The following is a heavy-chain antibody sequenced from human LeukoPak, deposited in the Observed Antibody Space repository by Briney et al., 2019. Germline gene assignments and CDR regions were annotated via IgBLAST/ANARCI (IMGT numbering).Heavy chain of an antibody. CDR2: IFTDGSTT. V-gene: IGHV3-74*01. D-gene: IGHD2-21*02. CDR1: EFDFFSYG. CDR3: ARELPREVTLDS. J-gene: IGHJ5*01. Sequence: GGSLRLSCVASEFDFFSYGMQWVRQAPGKGLVWVSRIFTDGSTTSYADSVKGRFTISRDNAKNTSYLEMKSLRVEDTAVYYCARELPREVTLDSWGQGTLVTVSP.